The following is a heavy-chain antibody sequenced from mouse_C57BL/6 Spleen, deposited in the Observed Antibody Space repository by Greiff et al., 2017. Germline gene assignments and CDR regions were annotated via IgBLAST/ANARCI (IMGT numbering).Heavy chain of an antibody. J-gene: IGHJ4*01. CDR3: ARGAYYSNYDAMDY. D-gene: IGHD2-5*01. CDR1: GFSLTSYG. CDR2: IWSGGST. Sequence: VMLVESGPGLVQPSQSLSITCTVSGFSLTSYGVHWVRQSPGKGPEWLGVIWSGGSTDYNAAFISRLSISKDNSKSQVFFKMNSLQADDTAIYYCARGAYYSNYDAMDYWGQGTSVTVSS. V-gene: IGHV2-2*01.